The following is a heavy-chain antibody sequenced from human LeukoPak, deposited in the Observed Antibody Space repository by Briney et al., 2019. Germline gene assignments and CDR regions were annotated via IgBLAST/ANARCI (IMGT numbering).Heavy chain of an antibody. D-gene: IGHD3-3*01. Sequence: GASVKVSCKASGYTFTSYYMHWVRQAPGQGLEWMGIINPSGGSTSYAQKFQGRVTMTRDMSTSTVYMGLSSLRSEDTAVYYCARGSYYDFWDDPPAESDYYYYMDVWGKGTTVTVSS. J-gene: IGHJ6*03. V-gene: IGHV1-46*01. CDR3: ARGSYYDFWDDPPAESDYYYYMDV. CDR1: GYTFTSYY. CDR2: INPSGGST.